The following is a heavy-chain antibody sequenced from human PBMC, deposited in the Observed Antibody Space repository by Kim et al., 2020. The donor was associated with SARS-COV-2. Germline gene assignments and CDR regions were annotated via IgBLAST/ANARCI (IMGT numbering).Heavy chain of an antibody. CDR2: ISSSSSYT. V-gene: IGHV3-11*05. J-gene: IGHJ6*02. CDR3: ARVGYDYVWGSYRDYYYYYGRDV. Sequence: GGSLRLSCAASGFTFSDYYMSWIRQAPGKGLEWVSYISSSSSYTNYADSVKGRFTISRDNAKNSLYLQMNSRRAEDTAVYYCARVGYDYVWGSYRDYYYYYGRDVWGQGTTVTVSS. CDR1: GFTFSDYY. D-gene: IGHD3-16*02.